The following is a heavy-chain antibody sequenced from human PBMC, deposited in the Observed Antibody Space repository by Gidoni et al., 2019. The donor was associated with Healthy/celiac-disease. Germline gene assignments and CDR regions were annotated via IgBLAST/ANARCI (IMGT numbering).Heavy chain of an antibody. V-gene: IGHV5-10-1*03. CDR2: IDPSDSYT. D-gene: IGHD6-6*01. CDR3: ARHPLHQYSSSHYYYGMDV. Sequence: EVQLVQSGAEVKKPGESLRISCKGSGYSFTSYWISWVRQMPGKGLEWMGRIDPSDSYTHYSPSFQGHVTISADKSISTAYLQWSSLKASDTAMYYCARHPLHQYSSSHYYYGMDVWGQGTTVTVSS. J-gene: IGHJ6*02. CDR1: GYSFTSYW.